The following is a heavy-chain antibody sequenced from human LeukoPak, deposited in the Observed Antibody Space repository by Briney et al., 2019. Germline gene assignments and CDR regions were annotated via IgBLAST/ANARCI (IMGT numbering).Heavy chain of an antibody. CDR1: GGSISSSSYY. D-gene: IGHD3-3*01. V-gene: IGHV4-39*01. Sequence: LETLSLTCTVSGGSISSSSYYWGWIRQPPGKGLEWIGSSYYSGSTYYNPSLKSRVTISVDTSKNQFSLKLSSVTAADTAVYYCASHLEGITIFGVVSYYFDYWGQGTLVTVSS. CDR2: SYYSGST. J-gene: IGHJ4*02. CDR3: ASHLEGITIFGVVSYYFDY.